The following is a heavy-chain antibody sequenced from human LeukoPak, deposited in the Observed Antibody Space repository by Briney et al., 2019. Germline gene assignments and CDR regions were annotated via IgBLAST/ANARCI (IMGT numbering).Heavy chain of an antibody. Sequence: SETLSLTCTVSGGSISSYYWSWIRQPPGKGLEWIGYIYYSGSTNYNPSLKSRVTISVDTSKNQFSLKLSSVTAADTAVYYCAGAVAGRIYYYYYYMDVWGKGTTVTVSS. CDR3: AGAVAGRIYYYYYYMDV. J-gene: IGHJ6*03. V-gene: IGHV4-59*01. CDR1: GGSISSYY. D-gene: IGHD6-19*01. CDR2: IYYSGST.